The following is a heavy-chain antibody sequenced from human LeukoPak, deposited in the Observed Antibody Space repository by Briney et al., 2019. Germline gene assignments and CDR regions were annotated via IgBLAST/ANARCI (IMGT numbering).Heavy chain of an antibody. CDR2: INHSGST. J-gene: IGHJ4*02. CDR1: GGSFSGYY. CDR3: ARAERMESSPAEGGSEDIVVVPAAHFDY. V-gene: IGHV4-34*01. D-gene: IGHD2-2*01. Sequence: PSETLSLTCAVYGGSFSGYYWSWIRQPPGKGLEWIGEINHSGSTNYNPSLKSRVTISVDTPKNQFSLKLSSVTAADTAVYYCARAERMESSPAEGGSEDIVVVPAAHFDYWGQGTLVTVSS.